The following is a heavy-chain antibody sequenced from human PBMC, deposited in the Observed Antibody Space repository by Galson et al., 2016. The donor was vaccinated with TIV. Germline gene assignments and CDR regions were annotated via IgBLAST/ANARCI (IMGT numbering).Heavy chain of an antibody. CDR3: ARGSGDTYYYYFGMGV. Sequence: SGATFNKYAISWVRQAPGQGLEWMGGIIPIFGTANYAQKFQGRVTITADEFPSAAYMELNSLRSEDTAVYYCARGSGDTYYYYFGMGVWGQGTTVTVSS. CDR1: GATFNKYA. D-gene: IGHD4-17*01. J-gene: IGHJ6*02. CDR2: IIPIFGTA. V-gene: IGHV1-69*01.